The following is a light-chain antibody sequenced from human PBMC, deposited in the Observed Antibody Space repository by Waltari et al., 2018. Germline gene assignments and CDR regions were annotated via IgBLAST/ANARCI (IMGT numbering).Light chain of an antibody. Sequence: VLLTQSPASLSVSPGDTVILSCRASQSVRTNLVWYQQKAGQAPRTLFYGASSRASGVPSRFSGSGSETDFTLIISSLQSEDAAVYFCQQYYVWPPITFGGGTKLEI. J-gene: IGKJ4*01. CDR3: QQYYVWPPIT. CDR1: QSVRTN. CDR2: GAS. V-gene: IGKV3-15*01.